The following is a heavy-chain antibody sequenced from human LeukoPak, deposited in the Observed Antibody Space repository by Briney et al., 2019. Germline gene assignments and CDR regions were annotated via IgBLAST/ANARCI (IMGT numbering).Heavy chain of an antibody. D-gene: IGHD2-21*02. Sequence: GGSLRLSCAASGFTFSRYWMHWVRQAPGKGLEWVAVISYDGSNKYYADSVKGRFTISRDNSKNTLYLQMNSLRAEDTAVYYCAKDSEHRSDWDDAFDIWGQGTMVTVSS. CDR2: ISYDGSNK. CDR3: AKDSEHRSDWDDAFDI. J-gene: IGHJ3*02. V-gene: IGHV3-30*18. CDR1: GFTFSRYW.